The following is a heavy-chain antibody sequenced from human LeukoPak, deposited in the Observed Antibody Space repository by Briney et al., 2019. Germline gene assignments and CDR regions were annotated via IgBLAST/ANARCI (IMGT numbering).Heavy chain of an antibody. CDR1: GGTFSSYA. V-gene: IGHV1-69*05. CDR3: ARDGLSGYCSSTSCYTSPVDY. D-gene: IGHD2-2*01. CDR2: IIPIFGTA. J-gene: IGHJ4*02. Sequence: ASVKVSCKASGGTFSSYAISWVRQAPGQGLEWMGRIIPIFGTANYAQKFQGRVTITTDESTSTAYMELSSLRSEDTAVYYCARDGLSGYCSSTSCYTSPVDYWGQGTLVTVSS.